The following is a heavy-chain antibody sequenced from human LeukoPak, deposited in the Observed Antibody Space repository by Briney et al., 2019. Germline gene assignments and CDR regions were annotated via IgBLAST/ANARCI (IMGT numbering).Heavy chain of an antibody. V-gene: IGHV1-46*01. CDR1: GYTFTSYY. CDR3: ARDGAGGPAAILNWFDP. D-gene: IGHD2-2*01. Sequence: GASVKVSCKASGYTFTSYYMHWVRQAPGQGLEWMGIINPSGGSTSYAQKFQGRVTMTRDTSTSTVYMELSSPRSEDTAVYYCARDGAGGPAAILNWFDPWGQGTLVTVSS. CDR2: INPSGGST. J-gene: IGHJ5*02.